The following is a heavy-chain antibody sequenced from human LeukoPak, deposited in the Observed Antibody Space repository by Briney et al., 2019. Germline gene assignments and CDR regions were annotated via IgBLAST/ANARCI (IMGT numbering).Heavy chain of an antibody. Sequence: ASVKVSCKASGYTFTSYGISWVRQAPGQGLEWMGWISAYSGNTNYAQKLQGRVTMTTDTSTSTAYMELRSLRSDDTAVYYCARRMGSSRSPYYYYGMDVWGQGTTVTVSS. CDR2: ISAYSGNT. J-gene: IGHJ6*02. V-gene: IGHV1-18*01. D-gene: IGHD6-13*01. CDR3: ARRMGSSRSPYYYYGMDV. CDR1: GYTFTSYG.